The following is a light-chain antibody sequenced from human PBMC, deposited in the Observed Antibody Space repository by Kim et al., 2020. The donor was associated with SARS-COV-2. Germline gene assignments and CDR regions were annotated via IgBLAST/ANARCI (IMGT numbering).Light chain of an antibody. J-gene: IGLJ2*01. Sequence: QSVLTQPPSTSGTPGQRVSISCSGSSSNIGNNYVYWYQQVPGTAPKLVIYNNNQRPSGVPDRFSGSKSGTAASLAITGLRSEDEADYYCAAWDDSLTCFVVFSGGTQLTVL. V-gene: IGLV1-47*01. CDR2: NNN. CDR1: SSNIGNNY. CDR3: AAWDDSLTCFVV.